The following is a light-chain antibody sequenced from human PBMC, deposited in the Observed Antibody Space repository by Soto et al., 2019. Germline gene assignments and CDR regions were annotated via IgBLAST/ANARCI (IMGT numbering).Light chain of an antibody. V-gene: IGKV3-11*01. CDR1: QTVSSY. CDR3: QQLSNWPIT. J-gene: IGKJ5*01. Sequence: ENVLTQSPATLSLSPGERATLSCRASQTVSSYLAWFQQKPGQPPRLLIYDASNRATGIPARFSGSGSGADFTLTISSLEPEDFAVYYCQQLSNWPITFGQGTRLEIK. CDR2: DAS.